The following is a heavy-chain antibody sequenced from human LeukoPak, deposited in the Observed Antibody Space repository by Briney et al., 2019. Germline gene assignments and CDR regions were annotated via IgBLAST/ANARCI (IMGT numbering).Heavy chain of an antibody. CDR2: ISSTSIYI. CDR1: GFTFSSYS. Sequence: PGGSLRLSRAASGFTFSSYSMNWVRQAPGKGLEWVSSISSTSIYIHYADSVKGRFTISRDNAKNSLYLQMDSLRAEDTAVYYCARPLENSGGDWYWDYWGQGTLVTVSS. V-gene: IGHV3-21*01. J-gene: IGHJ4*02. D-gene: IGHD2-21*02. CDR3: ARPLENSGGDWYWDY.